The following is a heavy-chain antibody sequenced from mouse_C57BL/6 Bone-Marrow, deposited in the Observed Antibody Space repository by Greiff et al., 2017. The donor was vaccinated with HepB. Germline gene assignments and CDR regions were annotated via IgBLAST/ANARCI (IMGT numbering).Heavy chain of an antibody. J-gene: IGHJ2*01. Sequence: EVQLQQSGAELVRPGASVKLSCTASGFNIKDDYMHWVKQRPEQGLEWIGWIDPENGDTEYASKFQGKATITADTSSNTAYLQLSSLTSEDTAVYDSTMQGFDYWGQGTTLTVSA. D-gene: IGHD6-1*01. CDR2: IDPENGDT. CDR3: TMQGFDY. V-gene: IGHV14-4*01. CDR1: GFNIKDDY.